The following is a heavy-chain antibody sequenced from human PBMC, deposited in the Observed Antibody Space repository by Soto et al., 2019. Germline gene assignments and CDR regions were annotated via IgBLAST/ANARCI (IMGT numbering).Heavy chain of an antibody. D-gene: IGHD6-6*01. CDR2: IYYSGKT. Sequence: SETLSLTCKVSGGSISSGGYYWSWLRQHPGKELEWIGYIYYSGKTYYNPSLKSRFTISVDTSKNQFSLKLSSVTAADTAVYYCARGPERSSSSYDGMDVWGQGTTVTVSS. CDR3: ARGPERSSSSYDGMDV. CDR1: GGSISSGGYY. J-gene: IGHJ6*02. V-gene: IGHV4-31*03.